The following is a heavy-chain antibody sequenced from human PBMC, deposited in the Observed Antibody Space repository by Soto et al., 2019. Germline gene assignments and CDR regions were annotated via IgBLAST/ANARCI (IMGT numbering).Heavy chain of an antibody. CDR3: ARGTHAAKGMDV. CDR2: IYPGDSDT. CDR1: GYIFTSYW. V-gene: IGHV5-51*01. D-gene: IGHD3-10*01. J-gene: IGHJ6*02. Sequence: GESLKISCEASGYIFTSYWIAWVRQMPGKGLEWMGMIYPGDSDTRYSPSFQGQITISADKSINTVYLQWSSLKASDTAIYYCARGTHAAKGMDVWGQGTTVTVSS.